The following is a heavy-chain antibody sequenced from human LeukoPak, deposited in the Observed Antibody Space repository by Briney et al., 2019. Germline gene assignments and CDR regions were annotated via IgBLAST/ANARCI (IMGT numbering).Heavy chain of an antibody. CDR3: AKNAGYSYGLYYFDY. V-gene: IGHV3-23*01. Sequence: GGTLRLSCAASGFTFSRHSMNWVRQAPGKGLEWVSGISGSGDTTYYADSVKGRFTISRDNSKNTVHLQMDSLRAEDSAVYYCAKNAGYSYGLYYFDYWGQGTLVTVSS. CDR2: ISGSGDTT. CDR1: GFTFSRHS. J-gene: IGHJ4*02. D-gene: IGHD5-18*01.